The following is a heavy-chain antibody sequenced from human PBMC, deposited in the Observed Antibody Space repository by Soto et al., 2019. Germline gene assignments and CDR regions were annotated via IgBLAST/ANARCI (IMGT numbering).Heavy chain of an antibody. CDR1: GFTFDDYA. V-gene: IGHV3-9*01. CDR2: ISWNSGSI. J-gene: IGHJ3*02. Sequence: GGSLRLSCAASGFTFDDYAMHWVRQAPGKGLEWVSGISWNSGSIGYADSVKGRFTISRDNAKNSLYLQMNSLRAEDTALYYCAKDIRLRFLTGAFDIWGQGTMVTVSS. D-gene: IGHD3-3*01. CDR3: AKDIRLRFLTGAFDI.